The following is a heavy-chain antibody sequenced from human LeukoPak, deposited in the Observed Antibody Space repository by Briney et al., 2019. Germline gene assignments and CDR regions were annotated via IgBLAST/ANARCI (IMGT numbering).Heavy chain of an antibody. D-gene: IGHD2-2*01. Sequence: SETLSLTCAVYGGSSSGYYWSWIRQPPGKGLEWIGEINHSGSTNYNPSLKSRVTISVDTSKNQFSLKLSSVTAADTAVYYCARGVGDCSSTSCYNDAFDIWGQGTMVTVSS. CDR2: INHSGST. CDR3: ARGVGDCSSTSCYNDAFDI. V-gene: IGHV4-34*01. J-gene: IGHJ3*02. CDR1: GGSSSGYY.